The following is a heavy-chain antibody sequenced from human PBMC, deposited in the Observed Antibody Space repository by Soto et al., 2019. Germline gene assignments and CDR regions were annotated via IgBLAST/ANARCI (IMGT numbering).Heavy chain of an antibody. J-gene: IGHJ4*02. Sequence: QVQLVESGGGVVQPGRSLRLSCAASGFTFSSYGMHWVRQAPGKGLEWVAVISYDGSNKYYADSVKGRFTISRDNSKNTLYLQMNCLRAEDTAVYYCAKWDTAMAFDYWGQGTLVTVSS. CDR2: ISYDGSNK. CDR1: GFTFSSYG. V-gene: IGHV3-30*18. D-gene: IGHD5-18*01. CDR3: AKWDTAMAFDY.